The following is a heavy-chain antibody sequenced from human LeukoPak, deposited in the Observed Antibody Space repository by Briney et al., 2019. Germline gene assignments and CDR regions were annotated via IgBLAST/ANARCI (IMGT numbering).Heavy chain of an antibody. Sequence: PGGSLRLSCAASGFTFSSYSMNWVRQAPGKGLEWVSSISSSSSYIYYADSVKGRFTISRDNAKNSLYLQMNSLRAEDTAVYYCAREGGSYPSFDYWGQGTLVTVSS. D-gene: IGHD1-26*01. CDR2: ISSSSSYI. V-gene: IGHV3-21*01. CDR3: AREGGSYPSFDY. CDR1: GFTFSSYS. J-gene: IGHJ4*02.